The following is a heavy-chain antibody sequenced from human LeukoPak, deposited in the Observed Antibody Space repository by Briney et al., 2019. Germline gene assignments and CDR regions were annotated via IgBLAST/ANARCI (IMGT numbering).Heavy chain of an antibody. J-gene: IGHJ4*02. CDR2: ISSSSSTI. CDR1: GFTFSSYS. V-gene: IGHV3-48*04. D-gene: IGHD3-16*01. CDR3: ARDGDYGDY. Sequence: GGSLRLSCAASGFTFSSYSMNRVRQAPGKGLEWVSYISSSSSTIYYADSVKGRFTISRDNAKNSLYLQMNSLRAEDTAVYYCARDGDYGDYWGQGTLVTVSS.